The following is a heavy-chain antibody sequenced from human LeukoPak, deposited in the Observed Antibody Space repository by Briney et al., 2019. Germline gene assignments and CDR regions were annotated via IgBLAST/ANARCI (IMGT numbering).Heavy chain of an antibody. CDR1: GFTFSDYY. Sequence: GGSLRLSCAASGFTFSDYYMSWIRQAPGKGLEWISYISSSGSTIYYADSVKGRFTISRDNAKNSLYLQMNSLRVGDTAVYYCARVVDYGDYDYWGQGTLVTVSS. CDR3: ARVVDYGDYDY. J-gene: IGHJ4*02. V-gene: IGHV3-11*01. D-gene: IGHD4-17*01. CDR2: ISSSGSTI.